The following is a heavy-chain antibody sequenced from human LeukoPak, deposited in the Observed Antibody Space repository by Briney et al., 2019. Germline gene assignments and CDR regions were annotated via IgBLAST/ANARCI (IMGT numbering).Heavy chain of an antibody. CDR3: AGARPYYYGSGSYYDDY. V-gene: IGHV4-30-2*01. J-gene: IGHJ4*02. Sequence: SETLSLTRTVSGGSVSSGSYYWSWIRQPPGKGLEWIGYIYHSGSTYYNPSLKSRVTISVDRSKNQFSLKLSSVTAADTAVYYCAGARPYYYGSGSYYDDYWGQGTLVTVSS. D-gene: IGHD3-10*01. CDR1: GGSVSSGSYY. CDR2: IYHSGST.